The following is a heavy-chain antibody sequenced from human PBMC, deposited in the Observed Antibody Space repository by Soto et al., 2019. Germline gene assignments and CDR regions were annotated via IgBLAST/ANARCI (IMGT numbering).Heavy chain of an antibody. V-gene: IGHV3-66*01. J-gene: IGHJ6*02. CDR1: GFSVTRNY. Sequence: EVQLVESGGALVQPGGSLRLSCEVSGFSVTRNYMSWVRQRPGKGLGWVSVIYSGTNTYYGASVKGRFTISRDDSKNTLYFQLTTLRVEDTAVSSCARGVGGAYGDLMNSFGMEVWGQGTTVTVS. D-gene: IGHD4-17*01. CDR2: IYSGTNT. CDR3: ARGVGGAYGDLMNSFGMEV.